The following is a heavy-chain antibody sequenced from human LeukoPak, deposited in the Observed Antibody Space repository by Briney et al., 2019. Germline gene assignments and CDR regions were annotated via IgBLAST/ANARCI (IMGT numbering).Heavy chain of an antibody. CDR3: ARAGRRHYYYGSGSY. D-gene: IGHD3-10*01. J-gene: IGHJ4*02. Sequence: PGGSLRLSCAASGFTFSSYAMHWVRQAPGKGLEWVAVISYDGSNKYYADSVKGRFTISRDNSKNTLYLQMNSLRAEDTAVYYCARAGRRHYYYGSGSYWGQGTLVTVSS. V-gene: IGHV3-30*04. CDR1: GFTFSSYA. CDR2: ISYDGSNK.